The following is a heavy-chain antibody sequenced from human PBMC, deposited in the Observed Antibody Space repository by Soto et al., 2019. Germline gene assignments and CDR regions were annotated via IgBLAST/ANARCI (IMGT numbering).Heavy chain of an antibody. Sequence: PGGSLRLSCEASGFTFGNYAMTWVRQGPGRGLEWVSALSGSSLNTYYADSVKGRFTISRDNSKNTLYLEMNSLRVDDTAVYYFTTQVFLTSGKPPEDVWGQGTPVTVSS. V-gene: IGHV3-23*01. CDR1: GFTFGNYA. CDR2: LSGSSLNT. J-gene: IGHJ6*02. CDR3: TTQVFLTSGKPPEDV.